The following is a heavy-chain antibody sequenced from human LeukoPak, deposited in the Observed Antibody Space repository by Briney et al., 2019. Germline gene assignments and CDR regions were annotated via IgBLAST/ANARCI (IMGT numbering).Heavy chain of an antibody. CDR3: ARQGGGFWYFDL. V-gene: IGHV4-59*08. CDR2: IYYSGST. D-gene: IGHD6-25*01. J-gene: IGHJ2*01. Sequence: PSETRSLTCTVSGGSISSYYWSWIRQPPGKGLEWIGYIYYSGSTNYNPSLKSRVTISVDTSKNQFSLKLSSVTAADTAVYYCARQGGGFWYFDLWGRGTLVTVSS. CDR1: GGSISSYY.